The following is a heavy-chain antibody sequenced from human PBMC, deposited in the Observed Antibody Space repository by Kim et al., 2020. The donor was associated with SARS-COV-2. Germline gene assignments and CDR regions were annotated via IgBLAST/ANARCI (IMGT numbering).Heavy chain of an antibody. CDR1: GGSISSSSYY. D-gene: IGHD2-15*01. V-gene: IGHV4-39*01. J-gene: IGHJ5*02. CDR3: ARHVMGVLGYCSGGSCYLGGWFDP. CDR2: IYYSGST. Sequence: SETLSLTCTVSGGSISSSSYYWGWIRQPPGKGLEWIGSIYYSGSTYYNPSLKSRVTISVDTSKNQFSLKLSSVTAADTAVYYCARHVMGVLGYCSGGSCYLGGWFDPWGQGTLVTVSS.